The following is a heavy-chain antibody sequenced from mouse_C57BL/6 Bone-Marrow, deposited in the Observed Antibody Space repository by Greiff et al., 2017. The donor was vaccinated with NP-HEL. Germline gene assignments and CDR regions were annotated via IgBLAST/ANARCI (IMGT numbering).Heavy chain of an antibody. V-gene: IGHV1-22*01. D-gene: IGHD1-1*01. CDR1: GYTFTDYN. Sequence: VQLQQSGPELVKPGASVKMSCKASGYTFTDYNMHWVKQSHGKSLEWIGYINPNNGGTSYNQKFKGKATLTVNKSSSTAYMELRSLTSEDSAVYYCERAITTVVAFDYWGQGTTLTVSS. J-gene: IGHJ2*01. CDR3: ERAITTVVAFDY. CDR2: INPNNGGT.